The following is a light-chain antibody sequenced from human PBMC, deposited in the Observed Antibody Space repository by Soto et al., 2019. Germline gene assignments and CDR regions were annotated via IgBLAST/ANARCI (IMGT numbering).Light chain of an antibody. Sequence: EIVLTQSPGTLSLSPGERATLSCRASQSVSSSYLAWYQQTPGQAPRLLIYAASTRATGIPDRFSGSGSGTGFTLTISRLEPEDFAVYYCQQSGSSITFGQGTRLEIK. V-gene: IGKV3-20*01. CDR1: QSVSSSY. J-gene: IGKJ5*01. CDR2: AAS. CDR3: QQSGSSIT.